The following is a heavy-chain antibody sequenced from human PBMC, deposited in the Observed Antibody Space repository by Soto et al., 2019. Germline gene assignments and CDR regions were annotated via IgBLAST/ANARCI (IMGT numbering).Heavy chain of an antibody. CDR2: IYYSGST. J-gene: IGHJ4*02. D-gene: IGHD6-13*01. Sequence: SETLSLTCAVSGGSISSGGYSWSWIRQPPGKGLEWIGYIYYSGSTYYNPSLKSRVTISVDTSKNQFSLKLSSVTAADTAVYYCARERQQLVFDYWGQGTLVTGSS. CDR3: ARERQQLVFDY. V-gene: IGHV4-30-2*05. CDR1: GGSISSGGYS.